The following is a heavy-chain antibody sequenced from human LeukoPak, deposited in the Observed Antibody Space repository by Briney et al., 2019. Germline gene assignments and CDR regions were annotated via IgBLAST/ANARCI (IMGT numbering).Heavy chain of an antibody. J-gene: IGHJ4*02. D-gene: IGHD3-22*01. Sequence: ASVKVSCNASGYLFTSSGISWVPQAPGQRLEWMGWISAYNGKTNYAPRLQGRVTMTTDTSTSTAYMELRGLRSDDTAVYYGARDYYDSSGYLDHWGQGTLVTVCS. CDR2: ISAYNGKT. V-gene: IGHV1-18*01. CDR3: ARDYYDSSGYLDH. CDR1: GYLFTSSG.